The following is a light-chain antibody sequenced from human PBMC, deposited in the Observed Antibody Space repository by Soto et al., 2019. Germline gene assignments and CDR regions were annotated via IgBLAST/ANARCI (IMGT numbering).Light chain of an antibody. CDR3: QQYASFSPA. J-gene: IGKJ1*01. CDR2: YAS. V-gene: IGKV1-5*01. Sequence: DVQMTQSPSTLSASVGDRVTITCRASQSINNYLAWYQLRPGKAPRLLIYYASTLDSGVPSRFSCRGSGTEFTLTISSLQPDDFATYYCQQYASFSPAFGQGTK. CDR1: QSINNY.